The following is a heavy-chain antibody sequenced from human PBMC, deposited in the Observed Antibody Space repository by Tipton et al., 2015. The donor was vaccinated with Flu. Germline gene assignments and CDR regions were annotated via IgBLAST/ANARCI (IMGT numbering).Heavy chain of an antibody. Sequence: TLSLTCSVSGGSVSSGSYCWSWIRQSPGKGLEWIGCISYTGRAKYNPSLKSRVTMSVDTSNYHFSLRLSSVTAADTAVYYCATLDGGRSWYYFDYWGLGTLVTVSS. V-gene: IGHV4-61*03. CDR1: GGSVSSGSYC. CDR2: ISYTGRA. D-gene: IGHD3-9*01. J-gene: IGHJ4*02. CDR3: ATLDGGRSWYYFDY.